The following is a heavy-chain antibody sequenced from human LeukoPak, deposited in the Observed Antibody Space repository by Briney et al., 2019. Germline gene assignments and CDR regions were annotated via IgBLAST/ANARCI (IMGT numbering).Heavy chain of an antibody. CDR2: IAPSGGSI. Sequence: GGSLRLSCTPFGFAFSSYSINWVRQAPGKGLEWVSSIAPSGGSIFYADSVKGRFSISRDNAKNSLFLQMYSLGADDTAVYYCARLAGSRSPWYLDLWGRGTLVTVSS. CDR3: ARLAGSRSPWYLDL. D-gene: IGHD6-19*01. CDR1: GFAFSSYS. V-gene: IGHV3-21*04. J-gene: IGHJ2*01.